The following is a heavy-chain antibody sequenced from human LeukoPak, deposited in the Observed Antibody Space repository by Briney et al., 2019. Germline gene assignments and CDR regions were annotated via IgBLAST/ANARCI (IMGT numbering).Heavy chain of an antibody. V-gene: IGHV3-23*01. CDR2: ISDSGGNT. J-gene: IGHJ4*02. D-gene: IGHD3-16*01. CDR3: AKDLGALTYGEGF. Sequence: PGGSLRLSCAASGFTFRNYAMSWVRQAPGKGLEWVSTISDSGGNTCYADSVRGRFTISRDNSKNTLSLQMNSLRAEDTALYYCAKDLGALTYGEGFWGQGTLVTVSS. CDR1: GFTFRNYA.